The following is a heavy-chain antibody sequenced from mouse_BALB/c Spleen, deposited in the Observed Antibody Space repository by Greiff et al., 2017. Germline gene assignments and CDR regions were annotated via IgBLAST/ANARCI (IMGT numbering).Heavy chain of an antibody. D-gene: IGHD2-3*01. Sequence: EVQRVESGGGLVKPGGSLKLSCAASGFTFSSYAMSWVRQTPEKRLEWVASISSGGSTYYPDSVKGRFTISRDNARNILYLQMSSLRSEDTAMYYCAREDGYYLFAYWGQGTLVTVSA. CDR1: GFTFSSYA. J-gene: IGHJ3*01. V-gene: IGHV5-6-5*01. CDR2: ISSGGST. CDR3: AREDGYYLFAY.